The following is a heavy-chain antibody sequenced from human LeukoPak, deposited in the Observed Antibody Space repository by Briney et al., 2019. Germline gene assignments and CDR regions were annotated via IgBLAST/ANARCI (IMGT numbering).Heavy chain of an antibody. CDR1: GESLSKYY. Sequence: PSDTLSLTCAVCGESLSKYYWTWIRQSPSKGRECIGEINHRGSTNLNPSLKSRVTLSVDTSKHQFSLKLSFVTAADAAVYYCASSVGSTDYWGQGTLVTVSS. V-gene: IGHV4-34*01. CDR2: INHRGST. J-gene: IGHJ4*02. CDR3: ASSVGSTDY. D-gene: IGHD1-26*01.